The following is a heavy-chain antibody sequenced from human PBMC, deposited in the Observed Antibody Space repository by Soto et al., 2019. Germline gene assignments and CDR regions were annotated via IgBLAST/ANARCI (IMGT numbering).Heavy chain of an antibody. CDR3: AKSFGTYYSGGSCYASY. J-gene: IGHJ4*02. D-gene: IGHD2-15*01. V-gene: IGHV3-23*01. CDR2: ISGSGGST. Sequence: EVQLLESGGGLVQPGGSLRLSCAASGFTFSSYAMSWVRQAPGKGMEWVSAISGSGGSTYYADSVKGRFTISRDNSKNTLYPQINSLRAEDTAVYYCAKSFGTYYSGGSCYASYWGQGTLVTFS. CDR1: GFTFSSYA.